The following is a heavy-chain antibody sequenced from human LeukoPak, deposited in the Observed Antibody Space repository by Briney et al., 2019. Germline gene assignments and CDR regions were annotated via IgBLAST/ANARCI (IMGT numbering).Heavy chain of an antibody. J-gene: IGHJ4*02. CDR3: ARDLGYYDSSGYYHDY. D-gene: IGHD3-22*01. V-gene: IGHV3-21*01. Sequence: PGGSLRLSCAASGFTFSSYSMNWVRQAPGKRLEWVSSISSSSSYIYYADSVKGRFTISRDNAKNSLYLQMNSLRAEDTAVYYCARDLGYYDSSGYYHDYWGQGTLVTVSS. CDR2: ISSSSSYI. CDR1: GFTFSSYS.